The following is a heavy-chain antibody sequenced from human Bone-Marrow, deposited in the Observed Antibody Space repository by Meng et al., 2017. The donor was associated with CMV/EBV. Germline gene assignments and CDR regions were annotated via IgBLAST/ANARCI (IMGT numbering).Heavy chain of an antibody. CDR3: ARGRYGGAYYYYGMDV. CDR2: INPSGGST. J-gene: IGHJ6*02. V-gene: IGHV1-46*01. CDR1: GYTFTGYY. D-gene: IGHD4-23*01. Sequence: ASVKVSCKASGYTFTGYYMHWVRQAPGQGLEWMGWINPSGGSTSYAQKFQGRVTMTRDTSTSTVYMELSSLRSEDTAVYYCARGRYGGAYYYYGMDVWGQGTTVTVSS.